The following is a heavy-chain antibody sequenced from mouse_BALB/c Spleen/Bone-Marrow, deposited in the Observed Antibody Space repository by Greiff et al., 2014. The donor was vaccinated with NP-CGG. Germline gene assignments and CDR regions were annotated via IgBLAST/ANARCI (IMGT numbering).Heavy chain of an antibody. Sequence: VQLQQSGGGLVEPGGSLKLSCAASGFTFSDYYMYWVRQTPEKRLEWVATTSDGGSYTYYPDSVKGRFTISRDNVKNNLYLQMSSLKSEDTAMYYCARGPHDDDMDYWGQGTSVTVSS. V-gene: IGHV5-4*02. CDR1: GFTFSDYY. J-gene: IGHJ4*01. D-gene: IGHD2-3*01. CDR2: TSDGGSYT. CDR3: ARGPHDDDMDY.